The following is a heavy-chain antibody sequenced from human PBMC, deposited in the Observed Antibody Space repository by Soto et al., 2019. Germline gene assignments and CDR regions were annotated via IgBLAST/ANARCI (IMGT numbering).Heavy chain of an antibody. CDR1: GYTFTSYD. CDR2: MNPNSGNT. CDR3: ARGRAAAVLDFDY. Sequence: ASVKVSCKASGYTFTSYDINWVRQATGQGLEWMGWMNPNSGNTGYAQKFQGRVTMTRNTSISTAYMELSSLRSEDTAVYDCARGRAAAVLDFDYWGQGTLVTVSS. V-gene: IGHV1-8*01. J-gene: IGHJ4*02. D-gene: IGHD6-13*01.